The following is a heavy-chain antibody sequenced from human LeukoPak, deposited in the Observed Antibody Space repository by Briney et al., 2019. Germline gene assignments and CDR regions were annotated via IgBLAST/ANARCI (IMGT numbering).Heavy chain of an antibody. D-gene: IGHD3-3*01. Sequence: GGSLRLSCAASGLTLSNYEVNWVRQAPGKGLEWVSSISSSSSYIYYEDSVKGRFTISRDNAKNSLYLQMNSLRAEDTAVYYCARERRITIFGVVKGPSAEMEVWGKGTTVTVSS. CDR1: GLTLSNYE. CDR3: ARERRITIFGVVKGPSAEMEV. J-gene: IGHJ6*04. CDR2: ISSSSSYI. V-gene: IGHV3-21*06.